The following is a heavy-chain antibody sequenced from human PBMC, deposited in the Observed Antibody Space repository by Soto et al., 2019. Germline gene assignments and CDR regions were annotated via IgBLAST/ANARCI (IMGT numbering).Heavy chain of an antibody. CDR2: MNPNSGNT. D-gene: IGHD3-22*01. J-gene: IGHJ3*02. CDR1: GYTFTSYD. CDR3: ARERRDYYDSSGAFDI. V-gene: IGHV1-8*01. Sequence: ASVKVSCKASGYTFTSYDINWVRQATGQGLEWMGWMNPNSGNTGYAQKFQGRVTMTRNTPIGTAYMELSSLRAEDTAVYYCARERRDYYDSSGAFDIWGQGTMVTVSS.